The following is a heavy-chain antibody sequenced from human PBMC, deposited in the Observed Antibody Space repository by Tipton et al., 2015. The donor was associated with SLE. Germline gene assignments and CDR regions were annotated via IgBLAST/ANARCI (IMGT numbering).Heavy chain of an antibody. J-gene: IGHJ4*02. D-gene: IGHD6-6*01. V-gene: IGHV4-34*01. Sequence: TLSLTCAVYGGSFSGYYWSWIRQPPGKGLEWIGEINHSGSTNYNPSLKSRVTISVDTSKNQFSLKLSSVTAADTAVYYCAISSPQVFRSFDYWGQGTLVTVSS. CDR3: AISSPQVFRSFDY. CDR1: GGSFSGYY. CDR2: INHSGST.